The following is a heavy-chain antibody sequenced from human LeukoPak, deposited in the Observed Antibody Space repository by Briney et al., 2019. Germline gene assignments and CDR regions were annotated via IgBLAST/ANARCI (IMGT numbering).Heavy chain of an antibody. Sequence: GGSLRLSCTASGFTFGDYAMSWFRQAPGKGLEWVGFIRSKAYGGTTEYAASVKGRFTISRDDSKSIAYLQMNSLKTEDTAVYYCTRSPERYCTNGVCPEDDYWGQGTLVTVSS. J-gene: IGHJ4*02. V-gene: IGHV3-49*03. D-gene: IGHD2-8*01. CDR2: IRSKAYGGTT. CDR3: TRSPERYCTNGVCPEDDY. CDR1: GFTFGDYA.